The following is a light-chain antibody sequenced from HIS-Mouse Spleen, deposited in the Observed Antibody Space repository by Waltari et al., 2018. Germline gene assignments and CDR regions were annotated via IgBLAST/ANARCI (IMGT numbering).Light chain of an antibody. CDR2: EGS. V-gene: IGLV2-23*01. CDR1: SSDVGSSTL. J-gene: IGLJ3*02. Sequence: QSALTQPASVSGSPGQSIPISCTGTSSDVGSSTLFPWYQQHPGKAPKLMIYEGSKRPSGVSNRFSGSKSGNTASLTISGLQAEDEADYYCCSYAGSSTWVFGGGTKLTVL. CDR3: CSYAGSSTWV.